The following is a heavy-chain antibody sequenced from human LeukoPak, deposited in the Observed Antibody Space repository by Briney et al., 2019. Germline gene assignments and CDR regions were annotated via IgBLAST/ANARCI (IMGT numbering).Heavy chain of an antibody. CDR2: IIPIFGIA. D-gene: IGHD4-23*01. CDR3: ARVNGGKLEAFDI. CDR1: GGTFRSYA. V-gene: IGHV1-69*04. J-gene: IGHJ3*02. Sequence: GASVKVSCKASGGTFRSYAISWVRQAPGQGLEWMGRIIPIFGIANYAQKFQGRVTITADKSTSTAYMELSSLRSEDTAVYYCARVNGGKLEAFDIWGQGTMVTVSS.